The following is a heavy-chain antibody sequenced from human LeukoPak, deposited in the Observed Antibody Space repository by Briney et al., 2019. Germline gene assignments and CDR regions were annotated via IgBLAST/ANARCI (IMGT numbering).Heavy chain of an antibody. D-gene: IGHD2-21*02. J-gene: IGHJ4*02. CDR1: GFTFSRYW. CDR2: IKQDGNVK. Sequence: GGSLRLSCAAAGFTFSRYWMSWVRQAPGKGLEWVASIKQDGNVKYYVDSVKGRFTISRDNAKNSLYLQMNSLRAEDTAVYYCARPAHCGGDCYFYIDYWGQGTLVTVSS. V-gene: IGHV3-7*01. CDR3: ARPAHCGGDCYFYIDY.